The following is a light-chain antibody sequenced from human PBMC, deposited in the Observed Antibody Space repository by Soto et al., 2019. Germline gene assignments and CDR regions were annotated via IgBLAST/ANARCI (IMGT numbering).Light chain of an antibody. CDR2: KTY. CDR1: SSNTGSNF. V-gene: IGLV1-47*01. J-gene: IGLJ3*02. Sequence: QAVLPQPPSASGTPGQRVTISCSGSSSNTGSNFVYWYQQLPGAAPKLLIYKTYEQPPGVPDRFSGSKSGTSASLTISGLRTEDEADYYCAAWDNSLRWVFGGGTKLTVL. CDR3: AAWDNSLRWV.